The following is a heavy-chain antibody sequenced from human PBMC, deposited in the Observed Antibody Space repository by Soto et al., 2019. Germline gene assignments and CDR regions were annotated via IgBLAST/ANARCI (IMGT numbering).Heavy chain of an antibody. J-gene: IGHJ4*02. CDR3: ASDFCTGYPLFDL. CDR1: GSSISSAYY. CDR2: VYHSGTT. V-gene: IGHV4-38-2*02. D-gene: IGHD2-8*02. Sequence: PSETLSLTCSVSGSSISSAYYWGWVRQPPGKGLEWIASVYHSGTTYYNPSLMSRVTVSLDTSKGQFSLKLSSVTAADTAVYYCASDFCTGYPLFDLWGQGALVTVSS.